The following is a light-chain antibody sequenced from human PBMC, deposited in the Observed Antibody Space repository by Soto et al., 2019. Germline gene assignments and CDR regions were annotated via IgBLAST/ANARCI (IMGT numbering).Light chain of an antibody. Sequence: DIQMTQSPSSLSASVGDRVTITCRAGQSISSYLNWYQQKPGKAPKLLIYAASSLQSGVPSRFSGSGSGTYFTLTISSLQPEDFATYYCQQSYSTPYTFGQGTKLEIK. CDR3: QQSYSTPYT. CDR2: AAS. CDR1: QSISSY. V-gene: IGKV1-39*01. J-gene: IGKJ2*01.